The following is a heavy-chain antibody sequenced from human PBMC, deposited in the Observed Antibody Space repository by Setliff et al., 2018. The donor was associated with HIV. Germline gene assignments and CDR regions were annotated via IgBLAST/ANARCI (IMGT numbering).Heavy chain of an antibody. V-gene: IGHV4-61*09. J-gene: IGHJ3*01. Sequence: SETLSLTCAVSGDSISSGSYYWSWIRQPAGEGLEWIGHIFTSGGTNYNPSLKSRVSISLDTSKNQFSLKLSSVTAADTAMYYCARDHNSGTLHAFDLWGQGTKVTVSS. CDR1: GDSISSGSYY. D-gene: IGHD1-26*01. CDR3: ARDHNSGTLHAFDL. CDR2: IFTSGGT.